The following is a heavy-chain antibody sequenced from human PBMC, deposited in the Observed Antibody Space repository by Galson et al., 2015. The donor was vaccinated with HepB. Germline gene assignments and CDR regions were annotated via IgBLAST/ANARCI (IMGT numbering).Heavy chain of an antibody. CDR2: IGSKANSYAT. CDR3: TRLGNVSGYSSL. V-gene: IGHV3-73*01. J-gene: IGHJ4*02. CDR1: GFTFSGSA. Sequence: SLRLSCAASGFTFSGSAMHWVRQASGRGLEWVGRIGSKANSYATACAASVKGRFTISRDDSKNTAYMQMDSLKTEDTAVYYCTRLGNVSGYSSLWGQGTLVTVSS. D-gene: IGHD6-13*01.